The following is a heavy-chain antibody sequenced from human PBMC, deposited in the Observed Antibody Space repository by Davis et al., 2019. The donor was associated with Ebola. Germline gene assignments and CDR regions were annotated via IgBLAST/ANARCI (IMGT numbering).Heavy chain of an antibody. CDR2: ISTSSTYI. V-gene: IGHV3-21*01. Sequence: PGGSLRLSCAASGFTFSSYSINWVRQAPGKGLEWVSSISTSSTYIYYADSVKGRFTISRDNAKNSLYLQMNSQRAEDTAVYYCARDREDIVVVPAAYGMDVWGQGTTVTVSS. CDR1: GFTFSSYS. CDR3: ARDREDIVVVPAAYGMDV. D-gene: IGHD2-2*01. J-gene: IGHJ6*02.